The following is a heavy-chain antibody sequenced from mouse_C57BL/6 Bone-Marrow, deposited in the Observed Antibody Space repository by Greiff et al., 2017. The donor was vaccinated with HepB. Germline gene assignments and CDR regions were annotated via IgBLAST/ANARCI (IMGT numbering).Heavy chain of an antibody. J-gene: IGHJ2*01. V-gene: IGHV14-4*01. CDR3: TRWDYFDY. Sequence: EVQLQQSGAELVSPGASVKLSCTASGFNIKDDYMHWVKQRPEQGLEWIGWIDPENGDTEYASKFQGKATITADTSSNTAYLQLSSLTSEDTAVYYCTRWDYFDYWGQGTTLTVSS. D-gene: IGHD1-1*02. CDR2: IDPENGDT. CDR1: GFNIKDDY.